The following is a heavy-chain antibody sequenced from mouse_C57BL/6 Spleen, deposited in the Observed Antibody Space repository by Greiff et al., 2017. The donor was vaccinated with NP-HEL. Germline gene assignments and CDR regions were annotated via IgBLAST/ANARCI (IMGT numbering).Heavy chain of an antibody. CDR3: ARAGGYYGSSPDY. V-gene: IGHV1-72*01. J-gene: IGHJ2*01. Sequence: QVQLQQPGAELVKPGASVKLSCKASGYTFTSYWMHWVKQRPGRGLEWIGRIDPNSGGTKYNEKFKSKATLTVDKPSSTAYIQLSSLTSEDSAVYYCARAGGYYGSSPDYWGQGTTLTVSS. CDR2: IDPNSGGT. CDR1: GYTFTSYW. D-gene: IGHD1-1*01.